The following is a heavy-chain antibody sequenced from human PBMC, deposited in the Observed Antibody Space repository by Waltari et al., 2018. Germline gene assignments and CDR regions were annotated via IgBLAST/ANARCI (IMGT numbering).Heavy chain of an antibody. CDR2: IYYSGTT. D-gene: IGHD3-3*01. Sequence: QMELQESGPRLVKPSETLSLTCNVSGDSISGSRNYWAWLRQPPWKNLQCIGSIYYSGTTHYTPSLKGRFAISVDTSRNQFSLNVNSVTAADTGIYYCARQLRFVDWIPRYFDSWGRGTLATVSS. CDR1: GDSISGSRNY. J-gene: IGHJ4*02. CDR3: ARQLRFVDWIPRYFDS. V-gene: IGHV4-39*01.